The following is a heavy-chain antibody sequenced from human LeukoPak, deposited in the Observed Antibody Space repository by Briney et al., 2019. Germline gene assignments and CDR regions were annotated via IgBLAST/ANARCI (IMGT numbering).Heavy chain of an antibody. CDR2: IYTSGST. CDR1: GGSISSGSYY. V-gene: IGHV4-61*02. J-gene: IGHJ4*02. Sequence: SETLSLTCTVSGGSISSGSYYWSWIRQPAGKGLEWIGRIYTSGSTNYNPSLKSRVTISVDTSKNQFSLKLSSVTAADTAVYYCARGGYYDSSGDSDFDYWGQGTLVTVSS. CDR3: ARGGYYDSSGDSDFDY. D-gene: IGHD3-22*01.